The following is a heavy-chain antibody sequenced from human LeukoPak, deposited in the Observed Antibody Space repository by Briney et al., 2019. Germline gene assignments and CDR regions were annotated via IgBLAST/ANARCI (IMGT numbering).Heavy chain of an antibody. V-gene: IGHV3-21*01. CDR2: ISSSSSYI. J-gene: IGHJ4*02. CDR1: GFTFSSYS. CDR3: ARDLEDYNNYGEMAI. D-gene: IGHD4-11*01. Sequence: GGSLRLSCAASGFTFSSYSMNWVRQAPGKGLEWVSSISSSSSYIYYADSVKGRFTISRDNAKNSLYLQMNSLRAEDTAVYYCARDLEDYNNYGEMAIWGQGTLVTVSS.